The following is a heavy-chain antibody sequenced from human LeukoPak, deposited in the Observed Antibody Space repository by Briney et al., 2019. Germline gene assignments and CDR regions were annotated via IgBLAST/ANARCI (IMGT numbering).Heavy chain of an antibody. CDR2: IYHSGST. V-gene: IGHV4-38-2*02. J-gene: IGHJ4*02. Sequence: PSETLSLTCTVSGYSISSGYYWGWIRQPPGKGLEWIGSIYHSGSTYYNPSLKSRVTISVDTSKNQFSLKLSSVTAADTAVYYCARAGGTTFHWGQGTLVTVSS. CDR3: ARAGGTTFH. CDR1: GYSISSGYY. D-gene: IGHD1-7*01.